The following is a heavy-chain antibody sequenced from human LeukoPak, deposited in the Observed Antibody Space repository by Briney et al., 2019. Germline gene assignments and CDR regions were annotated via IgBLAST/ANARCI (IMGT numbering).Heavy chain of an antibody. Sequence: GGTLRLSCAASGFTFSSYSVYWVRQAPGKGLEHVSAISGDGETTFYADSVKGRFTISRDNSKNTLYLQMGSLRTEDMAVYYCARVGDDTAFDIWAKGQWSPSLQ. CDR3: ARVGDDTAFDI. V-gene: IGHV3-64*02. CDR1: GFTFSSYS. CDR2: ISGDGETT. J-gene: IGHJ3*02. D-gene: IGHD5-12*01.